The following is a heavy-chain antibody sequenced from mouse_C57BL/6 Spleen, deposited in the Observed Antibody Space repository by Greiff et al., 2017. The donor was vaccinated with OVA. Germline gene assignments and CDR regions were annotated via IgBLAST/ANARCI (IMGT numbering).Heavy chain of an antibody. CDR2: INYDGSST. V-gene: IGHV5-16*01. CDR3: ARGGLRRDFDY. CDR1: GFTFSDYY. J-gene: IGHJ2*01. D-gene: IGHD2-4*01. Sequence: EVMLVESEGGLVQPGSSMKLSCTASGFTFSDYYMAWVRQVPEKGLEWVANINYDGSSTYYLDSLKSRFIISRDNAKNILYLQMSSLKSEDTATYYCARGGLRRDFDYWGQGTTLTVSS.